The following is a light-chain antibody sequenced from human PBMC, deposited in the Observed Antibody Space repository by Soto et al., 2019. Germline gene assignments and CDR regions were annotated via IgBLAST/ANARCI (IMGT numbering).Light chain of an antibody. CDR1: QSISSY. J-gene: IGKJ4*01. Sequence: DIPMTQSPSSLSASVGDRVTITCRASQSISSYLNWYQQKPGKAPKLLIYAASSLQSGVPSRFSGSGSGTDFTLTISSLQPEDFATYDCQQSSSTPLTFGGGTKVESK. V-gene: IGKV1-39*01. CDR2: AAS. CDR3: QQSSSTPLT.